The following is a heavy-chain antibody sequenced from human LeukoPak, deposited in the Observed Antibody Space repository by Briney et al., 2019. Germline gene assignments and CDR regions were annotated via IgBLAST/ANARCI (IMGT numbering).Heavy chain of an antibody. CDR1: GDSVSSNSAT. D-gene: IGHD4-11*01. J-gene: IGHJ3*02. Sequence: SQTLSLTCAISGDSVSSNSATWNWIRQSPSRGLEWLGRTYYRSKWYNDYAASVKSRITINPDTSKNQCSLQLNSVTPEDTAVYYCARGFPSNPVAFDIWGQGTMVTVSS. CDR3: ARGFPSNPVAFDI. CDR2: TYYRSKWYN. V-gene: IGHV6-1*01.